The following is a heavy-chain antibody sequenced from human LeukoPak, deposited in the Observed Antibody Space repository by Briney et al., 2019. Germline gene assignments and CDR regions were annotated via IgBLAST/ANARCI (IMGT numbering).Heavy chain of an antibody. D-gene: IGHD5-12*01. CDR1: GFAFSSYG. CDR2: ISYDGSNK. CDR3: AKDLANYYYYGMDV. Sequence: GGSLRLSCAASGFAFSSYGMHWVRQAPGKGLEWVAVISYDGSNKYYADSVKGRFTISRDNSKNTLYLQMNSLRAEDTAVYYCAKDLANYYYYGMDVWGQGTTVTVSS. V-gene: IGHV3-30*18. J-gene: IGHJ6*02.